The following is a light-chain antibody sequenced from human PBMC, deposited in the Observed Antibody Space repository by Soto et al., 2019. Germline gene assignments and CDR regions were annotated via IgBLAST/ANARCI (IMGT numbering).Light chain of an antibody. V-gene: IGKV1-5*01. Sequence: DTQMTQSPSTLSASVGDRVTITCRASQSISSWLAWYQQKPGKAPKLLIYDASSLESGVPSRFSGSGSGTEFTLTISSLQHDDFATYYCQQYNSYPLTFGGGTKVDIK. CDR2: DAS. J-gene: IGKJ4*01. CDR3: QQYNSYPLT. CDR1: QSISSW.